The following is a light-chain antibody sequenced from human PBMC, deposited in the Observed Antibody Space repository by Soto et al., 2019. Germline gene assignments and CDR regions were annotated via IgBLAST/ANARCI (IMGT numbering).Light chain of an antibody. CDR1: QAISSY. V-gene: IGKV1-39*01. Sequence: DIQMTQSPSSLSASVGDRVTITCRAGQAISSYLNWYQHKPGTAPRLLVYGASRLQSGVPSRFSGSGSGTHFTLTISALQPEDFATYYCQQSHTTPTTFGQGKRVDI. CDR2: GAS. CDR3: QQSHTTPTT. J-gene: IGKJ5*01.